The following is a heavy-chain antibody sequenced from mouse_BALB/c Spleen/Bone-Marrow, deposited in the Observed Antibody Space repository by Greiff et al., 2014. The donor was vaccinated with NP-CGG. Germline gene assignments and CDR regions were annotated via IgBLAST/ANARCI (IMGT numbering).Heavy chain of an antibody. CDR3: SRGYYDYLFALDY. D-gene: IGHD5-5*01. Sequence: EVQLVESGAELVKPGASVKLSCTASGFNIKDTYIYWVRQRPEQGLEWVGRIDPANGNTKYDPKFQGKATIAADTSSNIAYLQLSSLTSEDTAVYYCSRGYYDYLFALDYWGHGTSVTVSS. J-gene: IGHJ4*01. CDR2: IDPANGNT. CDR1: GFNIKDTY. V-gene: IGHV14-3*02.